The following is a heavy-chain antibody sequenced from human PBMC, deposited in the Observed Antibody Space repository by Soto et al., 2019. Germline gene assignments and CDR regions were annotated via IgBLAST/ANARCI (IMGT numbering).Heavy chain of an antibody. J-gene: IGHJ4*02. V-gene: IGHV3-64D*06. D-gene: IGHD2-21*01. CDR2: VSNNDGRTT. CDR3: VKDGKVFVNQGEN. CDR1: GFTFSTYS. Sequence: GGSLRLSCSASGFTFSTYSMHWVRQAPGKGLEYVSGVSNNDGRTTSYADSVKGRFTISRYNSKNTLYLQMSSLSTEDTAVYYCVKDGKVFVNQGENWGQGTLVTVSS.